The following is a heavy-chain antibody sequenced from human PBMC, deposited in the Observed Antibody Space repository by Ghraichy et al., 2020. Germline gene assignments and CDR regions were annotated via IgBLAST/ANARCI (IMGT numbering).Heavy chain of an antibody. Sequence: QTLSLTCAISGDSVSSNSAAWNWIRQSPSRGLEWLGRTYYRSKWYNDYAVSVKSRITINPDTSKNQFSLQLNSVTPEDTAVYYCARDPARYCSSTSCLPDNYYFDYWGQGTLVTVSS. J-gene: IGHJ4*02. D-gene: IGHD2-2*01. CDR3: ARDPARYCSSTSCLPDNYYFDY. V-gene: IGHV6-1*01. CDR2: TYYRSKWYN. CDR1: GDSVSSNSAA.